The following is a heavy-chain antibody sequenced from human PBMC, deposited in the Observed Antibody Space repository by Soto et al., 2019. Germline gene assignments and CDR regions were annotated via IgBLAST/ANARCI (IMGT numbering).Heavy chain of an antibody. V-gene: IGHV3-74*01. Sequence: EVQLVESGRGLVQPGGSLRLSCAASGLTFSSYWMHWVRQAPGKGLVWVSRINSDGSRTSYADSVKVRFTISRDNAKNTLYLQMNSLRAEDTAVYYCAVAVAGPTAIGYWGQGTLVIVSS. CDR2: INSDGSRT. J-gene: IGHJ4*02. CDR3: AVAVAGPTAIGY. D-gene: IGHD6-19*01. CDR1: GLTFSSYW.